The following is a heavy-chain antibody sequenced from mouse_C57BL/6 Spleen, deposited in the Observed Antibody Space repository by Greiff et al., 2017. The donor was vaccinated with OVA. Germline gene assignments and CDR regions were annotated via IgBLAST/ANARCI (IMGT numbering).Heavy chain of an antibody. D-gene: IGHD2-3*01. J-gene: IGHJ2*01. CDR2: IDPSDSYT. V-gene: IGHV1-69*01. Sequence: QVQLKQPGAELVMPGASVKLSCKASGYTFTSYWMHWVKQRPGQGLEWIGEIDPSDSYTNYNQKFKGKSTLTVDKSSSTAYMQLSSLTSEDSAVYYCARRGRGYDGYFDYWGQGTTLTVSS. CDR3: ARRGRGYDGYFDY. CDR1: GYTFTSYW.